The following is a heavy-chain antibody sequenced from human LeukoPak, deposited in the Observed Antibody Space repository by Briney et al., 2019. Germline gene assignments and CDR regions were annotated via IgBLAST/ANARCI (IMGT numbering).Heavy chain of an antibody. CDR3: VSSSSWYFDY. Sequence: ASVKVSCKVSGYTLTELSMHWVRQAPGKGLEWMGGFDPEDGETSYAQKFQGRVTMTEDTSTDTAYMELSSLRSEDTAVYYCVSSSSWYFDYWGQGTLVTVSS. CDR2: FDPEDGET. D-gene: IGHD6-6*01. V-gene: IGHV1-24*01. J-gene: IGHJ4*02. CDR1: GYTLTELS.